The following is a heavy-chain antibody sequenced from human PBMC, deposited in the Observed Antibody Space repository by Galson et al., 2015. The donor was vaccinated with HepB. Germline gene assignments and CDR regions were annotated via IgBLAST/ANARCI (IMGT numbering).Heavy chain of an antibody. Sequence: SVKVSCKASGYTFTSYYMHWVRQAPGQGLEWMGIINPSGGSTSYAQKFQGRVTMTRDTSTSTVYMELSSLRSEDTAVYYCARVGGAGSGYYYGSGDHWGQGTLVTVSS. CDR2: INPSGGST. CDR1: GYTFTSYY. D-gene: IGHD3-22*01. J-gene: IGHJ4*02. CDR3: ARVGGAGSGYYYGSGDH. V-gene: IGHV1-46*03.